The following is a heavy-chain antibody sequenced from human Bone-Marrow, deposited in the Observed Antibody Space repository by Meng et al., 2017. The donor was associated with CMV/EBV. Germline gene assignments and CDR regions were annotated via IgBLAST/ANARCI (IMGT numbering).Heavy chain of an antibody. V-gene: IGHV4-59*12. CDR1: GGSISSYY. D-gene: IGHD2-2*01. J-gene: IGHJ6*02. Sequence: SETLSLTCTVSGGSISSYYWSWIRQPPGKGLEWIGSIYYSGSTYYNPSLKSRVTISVDTSKNQFSLKLSSVTAAATAVYYCARDLQYQPHYGMDVWGQGTTVTVSS. CDR3: ARDLQYQPHYGMDV. CDR2: IYYSGST.